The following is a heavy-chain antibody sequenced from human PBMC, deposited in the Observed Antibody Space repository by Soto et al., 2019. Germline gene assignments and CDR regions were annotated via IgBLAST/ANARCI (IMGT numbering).Heavy chain of an antibody. CDR1: GGSISSGDYY. Sequence: QVQLQESGPGLVKPSQTLSLTCTVSGGSISSGDYYWSWIRQPPGKGLEWIGYIYYSGSTYYNPSLKSPVPISVAPPKTQFSLKLSSVTAAATAVYYCARVGGFGATTIDYWGQGTLVTVSS. D-gene: IGHD3-10*01. CDR3: ARVGGFGATTIDY. J-gene: IGHJ4*02. V-gene: IGHV4-30-4*01. CDR2: IYYSGST.